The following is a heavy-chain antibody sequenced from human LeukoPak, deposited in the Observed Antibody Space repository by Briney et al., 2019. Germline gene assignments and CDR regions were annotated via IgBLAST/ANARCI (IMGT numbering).Heavy chain of an antibody. D-gene: IGHD4/OR15-4a*01. CDR1: GFALSTSGVG. V-gene: IGHV2-5*01. Sequence: RTLATPTQTLTLPCTFSGFALSTSGVGVGWIRQPPGKALEGPALTHWSDDKRNSPSLKSRLTITKDTSKNQVVLTMTNMDPLDTATYYCAHTHDYGPSELDYWGQGTLVTVSS. J-gene: IGHJ4*02. CDR3: AHTHDYGPSELDY. CDR2: THWSDDK.